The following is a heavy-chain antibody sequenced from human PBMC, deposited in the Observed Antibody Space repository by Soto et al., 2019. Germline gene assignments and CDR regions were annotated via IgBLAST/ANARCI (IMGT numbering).Heavy chain of an antibody. J-gene: IGHJ4*02. CDR1: GFPFSSYA. CDR3: AKDLSPYYDILTGYTFDY. Sequence: HPWGSLRLSCAASGFPFSSYAKTWVRTPTGKGLEWVSTIIGNGGSTYYADSVKGRFTNSRDNSKNTLYLQINSLRAEDTAIYYCAKDLSPYYDILTGYTFDYWGQGTLVTVSS. V-gene: IGHV3-23*01. CDR2: IIGNGGST. D-gene: IGHD3-9*01.